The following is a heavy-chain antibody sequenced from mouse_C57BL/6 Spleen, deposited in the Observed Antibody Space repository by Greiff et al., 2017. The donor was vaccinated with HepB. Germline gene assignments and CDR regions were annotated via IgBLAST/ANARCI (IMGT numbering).Heavy chain of an antibody. J-gene: IGHJ1*03. CDR2: ISSGSSTI. CDR1: GFTFSDYG. Sequence: EVQLVESGGGLVKPGGSLKLSCAASGFTFSDYGMHWVRQAPEKGLEWVAYISSGSSTIYYADTVKGRFTISRDNAKNTLFLQMTSLRSEDTAMYYCARSGGYYYGSSYRYFDVWGTGTTVTVSS. CDR3: ARSGGYYYGSSYRYFDV. D-gene: IGHD1-1*01. V-gene: IGHV5-17*01.